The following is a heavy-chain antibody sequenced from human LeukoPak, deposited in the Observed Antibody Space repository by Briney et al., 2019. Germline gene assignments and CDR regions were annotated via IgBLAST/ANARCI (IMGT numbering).Heavy chain of an antibody. CDR3: ARRGSSDYYYMDV. CDR2: INHSGST. Sequence: SETLSLTCAVYGGSFSGYYWSWIRQPPGKGLEWIGGINHSGSTNYNPSLKSRVTISVDTSKNQFSLKLSSVTAADTAVYYCARRGSSDYYYMDVWGKGTTVTVSS. V-gene: IGHV4-34*01. D-gene: IGHD6-25*01. J-gene: IGHJ6*03. CDR1: GGSFSGYY.